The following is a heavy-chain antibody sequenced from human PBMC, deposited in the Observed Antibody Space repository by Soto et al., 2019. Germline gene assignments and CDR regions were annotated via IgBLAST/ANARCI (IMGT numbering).Heavy chain of an antibody. Sequence: EVQLVESGGGLVQPGGSRRLSCAASGCTFSIYWMPWVRQAPGKWLVWVSRINSDGSSTSYADSVKGLFTISRDNDNNTLYLQMNRLRAEDTAVYYCARAGSRNTVTTSGLYYYYSGMDFLVQWTAVTVSS. D-gene: IGHD3-10*01. J-gene: IGHJ6*02. CDR2: INSDGSST. CDR1: GCTFSIYW. CDR3: ARAGSRNTVTTSGLYYYYSGMDF. V-gene: IGHV3-74*01.